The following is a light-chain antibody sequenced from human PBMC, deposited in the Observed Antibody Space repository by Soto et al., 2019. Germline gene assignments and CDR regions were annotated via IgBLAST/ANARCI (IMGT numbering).Light chain of an antibody. V-gene: IGLV1-47*02. CDR3: AAWYDSMSGWV. Sequence: QSVLTQPPSASGTPGQRVTISCSGTSTNIGGNYVYWYQQHPGTTPNLLIYSNNHRPSGVPYRFSGSKSGTSASLAISGLRSEEEADYYCAAWYDSMSGWVFGGGTKLTVL. J-gene: IGLJ3*02. CDR1: STNIGGNY. CDR2: SNN.